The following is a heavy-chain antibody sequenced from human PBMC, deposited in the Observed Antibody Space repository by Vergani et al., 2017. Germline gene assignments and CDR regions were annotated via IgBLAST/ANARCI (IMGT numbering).Heavy chain of an antibody. CDR2: IKQDGSEK. D-gene: IGHD2-2*01. Sequence: EVQLVESGGGLVQPGGSLRLSCAASGFTFSSYWMSWVRQAPGKGLEWVANIKQDGSEKYYVDSVKGRFTISRDNAKNSLYLQMNSLRAEDTAVYYCAMALMYCSSTSCPPPYFGYWGQGSLVTVSS. J-gene: IGHJ4*02. CDR3: AMALMYCSSTSCPPPYFGY. V-gene: IGHV3-7*01. CDR1: GFTFSSYW.